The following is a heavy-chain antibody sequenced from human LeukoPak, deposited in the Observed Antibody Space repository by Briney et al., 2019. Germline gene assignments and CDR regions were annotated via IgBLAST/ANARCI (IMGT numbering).Heavy chain of an antibody. J-gene: IGHJ4*02. CDR2: IWYDGSNK. Sequence: GRSLRLSCAASGFTFSSYGMHWVRQAPGKGLEWVAVIWYDGSNKYYADSVKGRFTISRDNSKNTLYLQMNSLRAEDTAVYYCANQGSSSPFDYWGQGTLVTVSS. CDR3: ANQGSSSPFDY. V-gene: IGHV3-33*06. CDR1: GFTFSSYG. D-gene: IGHD6-13*01.